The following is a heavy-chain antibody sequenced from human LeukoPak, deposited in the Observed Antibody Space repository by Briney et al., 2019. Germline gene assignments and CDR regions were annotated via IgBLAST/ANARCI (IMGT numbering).Heavy chain of an antibody. Sequence: SETLSLTCTVSGGSISSYYWSWIRQPPGKGLEWIGYIYYSGSTNYNPSLESRVTISVDTSKNQFSLKLSSVTAADTAVYYCARGIAVAGFDPWGQGTLVTVSS. CDR1: GGSISSYY. J-gene: IGHJ5*02. CDR2: IYYSGST. CDR3: ARGIAVAGFDP. V-gene: IGHV4-59*01. D-gene: IGHD6-19*01.